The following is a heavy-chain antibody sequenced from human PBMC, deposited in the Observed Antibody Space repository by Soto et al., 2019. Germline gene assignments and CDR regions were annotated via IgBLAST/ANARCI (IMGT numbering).Heavy chain of an antibody. V-gene: IGHV4-34*01. CDR3: ARGSGWYGLFDY. CDR2: INHSGRT. Sequence: SETLSLTCDVYGGSFSGYYWSWIRLPPGKGLEWIGEINHSGRTNYNPSLKSRVAISVDTSKNKLSLKVSSVKAEDKAVYYCARGSGWYGLFDYWGQGKMVTGS. CDR1: GGSFSGYY. D-gene: IGHD6-19*01. J-gene: IGHJ4*02.